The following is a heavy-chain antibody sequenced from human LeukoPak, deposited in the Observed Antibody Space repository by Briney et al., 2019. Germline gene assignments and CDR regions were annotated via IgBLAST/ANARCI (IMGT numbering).Heavy chain of an antibody. CDR1: GFTFSSYE. CDR3: ARLLVATPGVDP. CDR2: ISSSGTTI. D-gene: IGHD5-12*01. Sequence: PGGSLRLSCAASGFTFSSYEMHWVRQAPGKGLEWVADISSSGTTIYYADPVKGRFTISRDNAKNSLYLQMNSLRAEDTAVYYCARLLVATPGVDPWGQGTLVTDSS. J-gene: IGHJ5*02. V-gene: IGHV3-48*03.